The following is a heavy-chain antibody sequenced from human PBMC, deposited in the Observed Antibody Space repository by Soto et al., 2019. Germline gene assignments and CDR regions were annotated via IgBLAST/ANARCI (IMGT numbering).Heavy chain of an antibody. CDR3: ARHDYGGSIVVVVAAKTPKNYYYYGMDV. J-gene: IGHJ6*02. Sequence: PGGSLRLSCKGSGYSFTSYWIGWVRQMPGKGLEWMGIIYPGDSDTRYSPSFQGQVTISADKSISTAYLQWSSLKASDTAMYYCARHDYGGSIVVVVAAKTPKNYYYYGMDVWGQGTTVTVSS. CDR1: GYSFTSYW. D-gene: IGHD2-15*01. V-gene: IGHV5-51*01. CDR2: IYPGDSDT.